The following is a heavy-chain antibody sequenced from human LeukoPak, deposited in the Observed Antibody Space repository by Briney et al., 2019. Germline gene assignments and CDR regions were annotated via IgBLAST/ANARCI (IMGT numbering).Heavy chain of an antibody. Sequence: ASVKVSCKASGYTFTGYYMHWVRQAPGQGLEWMGRINPDTSDTNYAQKFQGRVTMTRDTSISTAYMELSRLRSDDTAVYYCVSPVELGYDAFDIWGQGTMVTVSS. CDR3: VSPVELGYDAFDI. V-gene: IGHV1-2*06. J-gene: IGHJ3*02. CDR2: INPDTSDT. CDR1: GYTFTGYY. D-gene: IGHD1-26*01.